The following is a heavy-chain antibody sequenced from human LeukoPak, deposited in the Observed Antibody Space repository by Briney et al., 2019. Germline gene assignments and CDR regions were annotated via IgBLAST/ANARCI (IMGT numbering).Heavy chain of an antibody. CDR2: IGTAGDT. CDR1: GFTFSSYD. J-gene: IGHJ3*02. D-gene: IGHD3-22*01. CDR3: ARSSRLYYYDSSGLFEAFDI. V-gene: IGHV3-13*01. Sequence: GGSLRLSCAASGFTFSSYDMHWVRQATGKGLEWVSAIGTAGDTYYPGSVKGRFTISRENAKNSLYLQMNSLRAGDTAVYYCARSSRLYYYDSSGLFEAFDIWGQGTMVTVSS.